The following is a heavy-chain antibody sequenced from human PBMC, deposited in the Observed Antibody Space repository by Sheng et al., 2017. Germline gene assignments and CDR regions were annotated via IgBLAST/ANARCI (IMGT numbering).Heavy chain of an antibody. V-gene: IGHV4-38-2*02. J-gene: IGHJ5*02. Sequence: QVQLQESGPGLVKPSETLSLTCTVSGYSISSGYYWGWIRQPPGKGLEWIGSIYHSGSTYYNPSLKSRVTISVDTSKNQFSLKLSSVTAADTAVYYCARDKESYYGSGNVNWGWFDPWGQGTLVTVSS. CDR3: ARDKESYYGSGNVNWGWFDP. CDR1: GYSISSGYY. D-gene: IGHD3-10*01. CDR2: IYHSGST.